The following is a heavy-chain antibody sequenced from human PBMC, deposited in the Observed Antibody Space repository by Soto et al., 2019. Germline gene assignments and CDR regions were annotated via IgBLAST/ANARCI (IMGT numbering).Heavy chain of an antibody. V-gene: IGHV4-31*03. D-gene: IGHD3-22*01. J-gene: IGHJ4*02. CDR2: IYYSGST. CDR1: GGSISSGGYY. Sequence: QVQLQESGPGLVKPSQTLSLTCTVSGGSISSGGYYWSWIRQHPGKGLEWIGYIYYSGSTYYNPSIKSRVTISVATSKNQFSLKPSSVTAADTAVYYCARYYYDSSGSFDYWGQGTLVTVSS. CDR3: ARYYYDSSGSFDY.